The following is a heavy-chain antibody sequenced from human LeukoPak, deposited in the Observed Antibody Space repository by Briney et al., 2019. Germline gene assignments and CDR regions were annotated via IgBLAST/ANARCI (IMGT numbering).Heavy chain of an antibody. D-gene: IGHD3-22*01. J-gene: IGHJ6*03. V-gene: IGHV4-39*07. CDR3: ARGRSGYYSKYYYYMDV. CDR2: IFYSGST. CDR1: SGSISTSNYY. Sequence: SETLSLTCTVSSGSISTSNYYWGWVRQPPGKALEWIGNIFYSGSTYYSPSLKSRVTISLDTSRNQLSLKLNSVTAADTAVYYCARGRSGYYSKYYYYMDVWGKGTTVTVSS.